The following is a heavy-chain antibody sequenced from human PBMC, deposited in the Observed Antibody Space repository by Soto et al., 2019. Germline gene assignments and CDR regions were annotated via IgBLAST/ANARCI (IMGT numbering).Heavy chain of an antibody. CDR1: GYSISSGYY. Sequence: SETLSLTCAVSGYSISSGYYWGWIRQPPGKGLEWIGSIYHSGSTYYNPSLKSRVTISVDTSKNQFSLKLSSVTAADTAVYYCATPYCGRASCYGAFDSWGQGTLVTVSS. CDR2: IYHSGST. CDR3: ATPYCGRASCYGAFDS. J-gene: IGHJ4*02. V-gene: IGHV4-38-2*01. D-gene: IGHD2-2*01.